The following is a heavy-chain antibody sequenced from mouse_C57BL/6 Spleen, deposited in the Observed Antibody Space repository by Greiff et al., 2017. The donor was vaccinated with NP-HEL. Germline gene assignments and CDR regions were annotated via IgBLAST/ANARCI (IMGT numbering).Heavy chain of an antibody. CDR1: GYTFTDYY. Sequence: VKLQESGAELVRPGASVKLSCKASGYTFTDYYINWVKQRPGQGLEWIARIYPGSGNTYYNEKFKGKATLTAEKSSSTAYMQLSSLTSEDSAVYFCAREGDYSRYYAMDYWGQGTSVTVSS. J-gene: IGHJ4*01. D-gene: IGHD2-5*01. V-gene: IGHV1-76*01. CDR3: AREGDYSRYYAMDY. CDR2: IYPGSGNT.